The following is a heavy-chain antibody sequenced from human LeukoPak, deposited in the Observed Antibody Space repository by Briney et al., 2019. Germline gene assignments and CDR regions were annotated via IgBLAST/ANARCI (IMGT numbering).Heavy chain of an antibody. CDR2: ISGSGGTT. V-gene: IGHV3-23*01. CDR1: GFTVSSNE. J-gene: IGHJ6*03. D-gene: IGHD6-6*01. Sequence: PGGSLRLSCAASGFTVSSNEMSWVRQAPGKGLEWVSAISGSGGTTYYADSVKGRFTISRDKSKNTVYLQMNGLRADDTAVYYCAKDDVAAFATGYMDVWGKGTTVTVSS. CDR3: AKDDVAAFATGYMDV.